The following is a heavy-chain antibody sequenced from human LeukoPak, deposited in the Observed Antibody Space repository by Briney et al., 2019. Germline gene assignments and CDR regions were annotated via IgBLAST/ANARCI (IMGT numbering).Heavy chain of an antibody. CDR3: ARVYIASPGQFDP. D-gene: IGHD6-13*01. CDR1: GGFISSGYYY. V-gene: IGHV4-61*02. CDR2: IYISGST. J-gene: IGHJ5*02. Sequence: SETLSLTCSVSGGFISSGYYYWSWIRQPAGKGLEWIGRIYISGSTSYNPSLKSRVTISVDTSKNQFSLKLSSVTAADTAVYYCARVYIASPGQFDPWGQGTLVTVSS.